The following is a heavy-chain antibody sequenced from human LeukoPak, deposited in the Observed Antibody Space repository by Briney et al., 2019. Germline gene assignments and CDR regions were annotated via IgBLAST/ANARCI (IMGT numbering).Heavy chain of an antibody. J-gene: IGHJ5*02. D-gene: IGHD2-15*01. Sequence: GGSLRLSCAASGFTFSTYSMNWVRQAPGKGLEWVSSISSGSSYIYYADSMKGRFTISRDDAKNSLYLQMNSLRAEDTAVYYCAKGGYTTWFDPWGQGTLVTVSS. CDR3: AKGGYTTWFDP. CDR2: ISSGSSYI. V-gene: IGHV3-21*04. CDR1: GFTFSTYS.